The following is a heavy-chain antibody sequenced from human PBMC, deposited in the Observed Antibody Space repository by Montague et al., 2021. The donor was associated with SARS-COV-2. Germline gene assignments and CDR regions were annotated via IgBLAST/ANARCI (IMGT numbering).Heavy chain of an antibody. Sequence: TLSLTCTVSGGSISSGSYYWSWIRQPAGKGLEWIGRIYTSGSTNYNPSLKSRVTISVDTSKNLFSLKLSSVTDADTAVYYCARASITIFGVADYGMDVWGQGTTVTVSS. CDR1: GGSISSGSYY. CDR3: ARASITIFGVADYGMDV. J-gene: IGHJ6*02. D-gene: IGHD3-3*01. V-gene: IGHV4-61*02. CDR2: IYTSGST.